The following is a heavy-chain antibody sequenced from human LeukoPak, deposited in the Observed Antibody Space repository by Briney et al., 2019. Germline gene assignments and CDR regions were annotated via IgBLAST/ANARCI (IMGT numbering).Heavy chain of an antibody. V-gene: IGHV3-9*01. J-gene: IGHJ3*02. Sequence: PGGSLRLSCAGSGFTFDDYAMHWVRQPPGKGLEWVSGIKWNSGSIGYADSVKGRFTISRDNAKNSLYLQMNSLRAEDTALYYCAKGGDVDILNSHDAFDIWGQGTMVTVSS. D-gene: IGHD3-9*01. CDR2: IKWNSGSI. CDR3: AKGGDVDILNSHDAFDI. CDR1: GFTFDDYA.